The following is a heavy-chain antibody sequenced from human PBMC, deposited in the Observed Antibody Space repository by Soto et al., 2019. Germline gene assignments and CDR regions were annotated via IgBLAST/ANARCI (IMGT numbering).Heavy chain of an antibody. D-gene: IGHD6-13*01. Sequence: SETLSLTCTVSGGSISSYYWSWIRQPPGKGLEWIGYIYYSGSTDYNPSLKSRVTISVDTSKNQFSLKLSSVTAADTAVYYCARASSSWTRYYYYGMDVWGQGTTVTVSS. CDR3: ARASSSWTRYYYYGMDV. CDR1: GGSISSYY. CDR2: IYYSGST. J-gene: IGHJ6*02. V-gene: IGHV4-59*01.